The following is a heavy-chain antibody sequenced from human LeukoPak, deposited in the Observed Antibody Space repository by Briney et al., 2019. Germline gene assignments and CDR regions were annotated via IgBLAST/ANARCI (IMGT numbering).Heavy chain of an antibody. J-gene: IGHJ5*02. CDR3: ARSPLGGVLVVDGTKRPTDNWFDP. CDR1: GGSISSGAYY. Sequence: MPSQTLSLTCTVSGGSISSGAYYWSWIRQHPEKGLEWIGYIYNTGSTYYNPSLKSRVTISVDTSKNQFSLKLSSVTAADTAVYYCARSPLGGVLVVDGTKRPTDNWFDPWGQGTLVTVSS. CDR2: IYNTGST. D-gene: IGHD2-15*01. V-gene: IGHV4-30-4*08.